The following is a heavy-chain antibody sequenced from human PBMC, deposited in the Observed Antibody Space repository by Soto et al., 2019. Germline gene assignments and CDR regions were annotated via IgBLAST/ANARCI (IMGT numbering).Heavy chain of an antibody. CDR3: ARGWSRAVAGTSRPWDGWN. CDR1: GFTFSSYW. J-gene: IGHJ4*02. D-gene: IGHD6-19*01. Sequence: EVQLVESGGGLVQPGGSLRLSCAASGFTFSSYWMHWVRQAPGKGLVWVSRINSDGSSTSYADSVKGRFTISRDNAKNTLSLQMNSLRAEDTAVYYGARGWSRAVAGTSRPWDGWNWGQGTLVTVAS. V-gene: IGHV3-74*01. CDR2: INSDGSST.